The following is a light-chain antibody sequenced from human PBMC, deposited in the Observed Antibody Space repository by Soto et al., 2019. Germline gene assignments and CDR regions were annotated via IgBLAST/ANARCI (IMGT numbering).Light chain of an antibody. CDR2: AAS. CDR3: QQYGSLPIT. Sequence: DIQMTQSPSSVSASVGDRVTITCRASQDLSSWLAWYQQKPGKAPKLLISAASSLQSGVPSRFSGSGSGTDFTLTIRSLQPEDFATYFCQQYGSLPITFGQGTRLEIK. CDR1: QDLSSW. V-gene: IGKV1D-12*01. J-gene: IGKJ5*01.